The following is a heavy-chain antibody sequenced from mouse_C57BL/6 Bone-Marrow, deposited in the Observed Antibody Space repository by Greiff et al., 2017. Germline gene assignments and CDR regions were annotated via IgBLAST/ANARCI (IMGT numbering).Heavy chain of an antibody. CDR2: IWTGGGT. V-gene: IGHV2-9-1*01. CDR1: GFSLTSYA. D-gene: IGHD1-1*01. Sequence: QVQLKESGPGLVAPSQSLSITCTVSGFSLTSYAISWVRQPPGKGLEWLGVIWTGGGTNYTSAPKSRLSISKVNSKSHVFLKMNSLQTDDTARYYCARRSGITTVVATGYFDVWGTGTTVTVSA. J-gene: IGHJ1*03. CDR3: ARRSGITTVVATGYFDV.